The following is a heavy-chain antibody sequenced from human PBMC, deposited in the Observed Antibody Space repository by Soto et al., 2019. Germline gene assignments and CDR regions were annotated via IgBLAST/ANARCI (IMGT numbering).Heavy chain of an antibody. Sequence: GGSLRLSCAASGFTVSSNYMSWVRQAPGKGLEWVSVIYSGGSTYYADSVKGRFTISRDNSKNTLYLQMNSLRAEDTAVYYCARDSYDSSGYYPFDYWGQGTLVTVSS. V-gene: IGHV3-53*01. CDR1: GFTVSSNY. J-gene: IGHJ4*02. CDR2: IYSGGST. CDR3: ARDSYDSSGYYPFDY. D-gene: IGHD3-22*01.